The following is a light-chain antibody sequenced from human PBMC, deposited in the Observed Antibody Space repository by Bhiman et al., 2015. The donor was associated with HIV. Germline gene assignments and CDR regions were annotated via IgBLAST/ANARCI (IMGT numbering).Light chain of an antibody. CDR2: ENN. Sequence: QSVLTQPPSVSGAPGQRVTISCTGSSSNIGAGYDVHWYQQLPRTAPKLLIYENNKRPSGIPDRFSGSNSGNTATLTISGTQPMDEADYYCQAWDSNTEVFGTGTKVTVL. CDR3: QAWDSNTEV. CDR1: SSNIGAGYD. V-gene: IGLV1-40*01. J-gene: IGLJ1*01.